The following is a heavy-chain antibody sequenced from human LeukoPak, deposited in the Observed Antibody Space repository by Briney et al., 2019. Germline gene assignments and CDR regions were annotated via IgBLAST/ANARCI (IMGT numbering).Heavy chain of an antibody. D-gene: IGHD2-2*01. CDR2: IYTSGST. Sequence: PSETLSLTCTVSGGSISSYYWSWIRQPAGKGLEWIGRIYTSGSTNYNPSLKSRVTMSVDTSKNQFSLKLSSVTAADTAVYYCARAPGYCSSTSCYEYYFDYWGQGTLVTVSS. V-gene: IGHV4-4*07. J-gene: IGHJ4*02. CDR3: ARAPGYCSSTSCYEYYFDY. CDR1: GGSISSYY.